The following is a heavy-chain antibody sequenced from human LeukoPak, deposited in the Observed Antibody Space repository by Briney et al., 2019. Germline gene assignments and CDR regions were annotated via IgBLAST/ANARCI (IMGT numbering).Heavy chain of an antibody. Sequence: GGSLRLSCAASGFTISNRDMNWVRQAPGKGLEWVSSISSNSNYRYHADSVKGRFTISRDNAKNSLYLQMNNLRAEDTAVYYWTRDRNTYYDSNVYFPYFWDLGGKGTLVTVSS. CDR1: GFTISNRD. D-gene: IGHD3-22*01. CDR3: TRDRNTYYDSNVYFPYFWDL. V-gene: IGHV3-21*01. J-gene: IGHJ3*01. CDR2: ISSNSNYR.